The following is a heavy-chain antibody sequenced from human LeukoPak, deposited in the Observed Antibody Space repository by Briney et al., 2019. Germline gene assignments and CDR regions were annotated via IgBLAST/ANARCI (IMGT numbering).Heavy chain of an antibody. D-gene: IGHD3-22*01. V-gene: IGHV4-59*01. Sequence: SETLSLTCTVSGGSISSYYWSWIRQPPGKGLEWIGYIYYSGSTNYNPSLKSRVTMSLDTSKNQFSLKLNSVTAADTAVYYCARHYYDSSGYSHAEYFQHWGQGTLVTVSS. CDR1: GGSISSYY. J-gene: IGHJ1*01. CDR2: IYYSGST. CDR3: ARHYYDSSGYSHAEYFQH.